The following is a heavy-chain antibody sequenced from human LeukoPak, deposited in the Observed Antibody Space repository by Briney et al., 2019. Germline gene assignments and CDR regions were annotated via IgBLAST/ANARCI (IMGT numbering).Heavy chain of an antibody. CDR1: GYTFTSYG. CDR3: ARSSGWYFYFDY. CDR2: ISAYNGNT. J-gene: IGHJ4*02. V-gene: IGHV1-18*01. Sequence: ASVKVSCKASGYTFTSYGISWVRQAPGQGLEWMGWISAYNGNTNYAQKLQGRVTMTTDTSTSTACMELRSLRSDDTAVYYCARSSGWYFYFDYWGQGTLVTVSS. D-gene: IGHD6-19*01.